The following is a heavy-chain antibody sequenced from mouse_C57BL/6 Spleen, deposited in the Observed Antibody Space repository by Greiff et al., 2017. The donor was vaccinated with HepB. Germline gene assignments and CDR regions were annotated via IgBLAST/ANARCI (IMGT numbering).Heavy chain of an antibody. J-gene: IGHJ2*01. CDR3: ARSDYYSNYYFDD. V-gene: IGHV1-50*01. D-gene: IGHD2-5*01. CDR2: IDPSDSYT. Sequence: QVQLQQPGAELVKPGASVKLSCKASGYTFTSYWMQWVKQRPGQGLEWIGEIDPSDSYTNYHQKFKGKATLTVDTSSSTACMQLSSLTSEDSAVYYCARSDYYSNYYFDDWGQGTTLTVSS. CDR1: GYTFTSYW.